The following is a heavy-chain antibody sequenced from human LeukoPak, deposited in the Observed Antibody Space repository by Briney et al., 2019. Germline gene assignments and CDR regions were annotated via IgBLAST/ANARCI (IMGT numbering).Heavy chain of an antibody. Sequence: SQTLSLTCTVCGGSISSGSYYWSCIRQPAGKGLEWIGRIYTSGSTNYNPSLKSRVTISVDTSKNQFSLKLSSVTAADTAVYYCARDRGKYYYDSSGYYPFDYWGQGTLVTVSS. D-gene: IGHD3-22*01. CDR1: GGSISSGSYY. CDR3: ARDRGKYYYDSSGYYPFDY. CDR2: IYTSGST. V-gene: IGHV4-61*02. J-gene: IGHJ4*02.